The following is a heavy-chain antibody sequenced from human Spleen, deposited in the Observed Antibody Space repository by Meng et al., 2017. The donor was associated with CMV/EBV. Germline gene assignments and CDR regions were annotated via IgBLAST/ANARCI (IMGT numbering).Heavy chain of an antibody. CDR3: ARGWIVGATIIDRDFHH. CDR2: INPRDGSR. CDR1: YTFTSDY. Sequence: YTFTSDYMHWVRQAPGQGLEWMGIINPRDGSRSYAQKFQGRVTMTRDTSTSTVYMELNSLRSEDTAVYYCARGWIVGATIIDRDFHHWGQGTLVTVSS. J-gene: IGHJ1*01. V-gene: IGHV1-46*01. D-gene: IGHD1-26*01.